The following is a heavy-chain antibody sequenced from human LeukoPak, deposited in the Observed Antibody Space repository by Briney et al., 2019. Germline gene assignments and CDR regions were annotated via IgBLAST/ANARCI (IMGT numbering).Heavy chain of an antibody. D-gene: IGHD4-17*01. J-gene: IGHJ3*02. V-gene: IGHV1-18*04. CDR2: ISAYNGNT. CDR3: ARVGSADYGDCRGAFGI. Sequence: ASVKVSCKASGYTFTSYGISWVRQAPGQGLEWMGWISAYNGNTNYAQKLQSRVTMTTDTSTSTAYMELRSLRSDDTAVYYCARVGSADYGDCRGAFGIWGQGTMVTVSS. CDR1: GYTFTSYG.